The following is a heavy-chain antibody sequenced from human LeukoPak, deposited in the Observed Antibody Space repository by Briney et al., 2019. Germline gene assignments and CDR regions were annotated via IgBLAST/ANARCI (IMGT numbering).Heavy chain of an antibody. J-gene: IGHJ4*02. CDR1: GFTFSDYY. CDR2: ISSSGSTI. Sequence: GGSLRLSCAASGFTFSDYYMSWIRQAPGKGLEWVSYISSSGSTIYYADSVKGRFIISRDNAKNSLYLQMNSLRAEDTAVYYCARRRASYYFDYWGQGTLVTVSS. CDR3: ARRRASYYFDY. V-gene: IGHV3-11*04.